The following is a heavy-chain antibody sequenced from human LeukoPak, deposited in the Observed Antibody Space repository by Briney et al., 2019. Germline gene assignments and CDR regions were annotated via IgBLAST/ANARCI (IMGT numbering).Heavy chain of an antibody. D-gene: IGHD5-24*01. J-gene: IGHJ4*02. CDR2: INAGNGYT. CDR3: AIVATPYYFDY. Sequence: ASVKVSCKASGYTFTTYAIHWVRQAPGQRLEWMGWINAGNGYTKYSQKFQGRVTITRDTSISTAYMELSRLRSDDTAVYYCAIVATPYYFDYWGQGTLVTVSS. CDR1: GYTFTTYA. V-gene: IGHV1-3*01.